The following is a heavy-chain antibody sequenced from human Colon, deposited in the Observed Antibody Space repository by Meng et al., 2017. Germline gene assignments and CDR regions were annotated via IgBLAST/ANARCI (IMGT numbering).Heavy chain of an antibody. CDR1: GGSLTDYY. CDR2: INHSGIT. V-gene: IGHV4-34*02. Sequence: QVQLQQWGAGLLKPFTTLFITSYVHGGSLTDYYWGWIRQPPGKGLEWIGEINHSGITNYNPSLKSRVTISVDTSKNQFSLKLHYVTAADTAVYYCARGLYYGGKGAQGFWGQGTLVTVSS. J-gene: IGHJ4*02. D-gene: IGHD3-3*01. CDR3: ARGLYYGGKGAQGF.